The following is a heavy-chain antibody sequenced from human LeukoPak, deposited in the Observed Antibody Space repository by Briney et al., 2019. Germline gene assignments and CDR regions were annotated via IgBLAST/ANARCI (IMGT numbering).Heavy chain of an antibody. J-gene: IGHJ5*02. Sequence: PGGSLRLSCAASGFTFRSYAMSWVRQAPGKGLEWVSSISDTGGSTYYADPVKGRFTISRDNAKNSLYLQMNSLRAEDTAVYYCARAISYDFWSGYYATPPNWFDPWGQGTLVTVSS. D-gene: IGHD3-3*01. CDR3: ARAISYDFWSGYYATPPNWFDP. V-gene: IGHV3-23*01. CDR2: ISDTGGST. CDR1: GFTFRSYA.